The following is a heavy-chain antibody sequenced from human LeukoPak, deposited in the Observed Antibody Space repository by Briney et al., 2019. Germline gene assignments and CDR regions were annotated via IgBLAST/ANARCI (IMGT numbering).Heavy chain of an antibody. Sequence: ASVKVSCKASGYTFSVYGITWVRQAPGQGLEWMGWINPDTGRTNYAQKFQGRVTMTRDTSITTAYMELTRLTSDDTAVYSCARGTYYDSSAYSGVRLFDYWGQGTLVTVSS. CDR1: GYTFSVYG. V-gene: IGHV1-2*02. CDR3: ARGTYYDSSAYSGVRLFDY. J-gene: IGHJ4*02. CDR2: INPDTGRT. D-gene: IGHD3-22*01.